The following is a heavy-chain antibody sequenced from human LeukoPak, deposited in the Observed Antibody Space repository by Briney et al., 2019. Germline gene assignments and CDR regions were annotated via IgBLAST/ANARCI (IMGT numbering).Heavy chain of an antibody. CDR2: IYTSGST. J-gene: IGHJ6*03. V-gene: IGHV4-61*02. CDR1: GGSISSGSYY. CDR3: ARVDYYYMDV. Sequence: SQTLSLTCTVSGGSISSGSYYWSWIRQPAGKGLEWIGRIYTSGSTNYNPSLKSRVTISVDTSKNQFSLKLSSVTAADTAVYYCARVDYYYMDVWGKGTTATVSS.